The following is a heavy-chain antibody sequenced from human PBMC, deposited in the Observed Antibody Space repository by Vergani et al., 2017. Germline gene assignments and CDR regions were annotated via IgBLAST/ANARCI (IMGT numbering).Heavy chain of an antibody. CDR3: ARGLTDYDSGWYSPGWFDP. Sequence: QVQLKESGPGLVKPSETLSLTCDVSGGSVTSTSYHWAWIRLPPGKGLEWIGSLYNPGKTYYNSSLESRLSLSVDTSTNQFFMRLNFVTAADTAVYYCARGLTDYDSGWYSPGWFDPWGQGITAIVSS. D-gene: IGHD6-19*01. CDR1: GGSVTSTSYH. V-gene: IGHV4-39*01. J-gene: IGHJ5*02. CDR2: LYNPGKT.